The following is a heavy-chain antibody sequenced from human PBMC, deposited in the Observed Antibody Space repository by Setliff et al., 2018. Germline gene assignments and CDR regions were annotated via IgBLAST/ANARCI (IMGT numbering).Heavy chain of an antibody. J-gene: IGHJ4*02. V-gene: IGHV4-38-2*01. D-gene: IGHD3-22*01. CDR3: ARGDSSGYYYILFDF. CDR1: GYSISSGYY. CDR2: IYYRGST. Sequence: PSETLSLTCAVSGYSISSGYYWGWIRQPPGKGLEWIGSIYYRGSTYYNPSLKSRVTMSVDASKNQFSLKLSSVTAADTAAYYCARGDSSGYYYILFDFWGQGTLVTVSS.